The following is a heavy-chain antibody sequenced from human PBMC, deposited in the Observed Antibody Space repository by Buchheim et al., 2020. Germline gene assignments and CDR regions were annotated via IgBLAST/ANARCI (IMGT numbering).Heavy chain of an antibody. CDR3: ASQLSTWGYFDN. CDR1: GGSMSPYY. CDR2: IYHTGDT. V-gene: IGHV4-59*01. D-gene: IGHD3-16*01. Sequence: QVQLQESGPGLVKPSETLSLTCTVSGGSMSPYYWSWIRQPPGKGLEWVGYIYHTGDTNCRPSLRSRVTISVDTSKNQFSLKMTSVTAADTAVYYCASQLSTWGYFDNWGQGTL. J-gene: IGHJ4*02.